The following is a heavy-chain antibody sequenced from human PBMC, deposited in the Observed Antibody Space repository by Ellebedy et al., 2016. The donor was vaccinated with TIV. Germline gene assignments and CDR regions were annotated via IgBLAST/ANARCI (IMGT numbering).Heavy chain of an antibody. CDR3: ARRVAGYFDL. Sequence: GGSLRLSXVASGFSFDDFAMHWVRQAPGKGLEWVSGIGSNGGSPAYADSVKGRFTISRDNGKTSLYLQMNSLRPEDTASYYCARRVAGYFDLWGRGTLVTVSS. CDR1: GFSFDDFA. CDR2: IGSNGGSP. V-gene: IGHV3-9*01. D-gene: IGHD2-15*01. J-gene: IGHJ2*01.